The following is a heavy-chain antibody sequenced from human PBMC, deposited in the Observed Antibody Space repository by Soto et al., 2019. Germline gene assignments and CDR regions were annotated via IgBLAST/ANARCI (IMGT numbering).Heavy chain of an antibody. J-gene: IGHJ5*02. CDR2: LSSSGGAS. CDR1: GFTFSSYA. D-gene: IGHD3-3*01. V-gene: IGHV3-23*01. Sequence: PGGSLRLSCVASGFTFSSYAMSWVRQAPGKGLEWVSALSSSGGASYYADSVKARFTISRDNSKNTLYLQMNSLRADDTALYYFAKTTSPLEGPPLPGTWGQGTLVTVSS. CDR3: AKTTSPLEGPPLPGT.